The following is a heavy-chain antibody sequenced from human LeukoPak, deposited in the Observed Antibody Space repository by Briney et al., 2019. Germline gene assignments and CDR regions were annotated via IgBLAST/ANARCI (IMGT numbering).Heavy chain of an antibody. CDR1: GGSFSGYY. V-gene: IGHV4-34*01. Sequence: PSETLSLTCAVYGGSFSGYYWSWIRQPPGKGLEWIGEINHSGSTNYNPSLKSRVTISVDTSKNQFSLKLSSVTAADTAVYYCARPYYDFWSGYPDYWGQGTLVTVSS. J-gene: IGHJ4*02. CDR3: ARPYYDFWSGYPDY. CDR2: INHSGST. D-gene: IGHD3-3*01.